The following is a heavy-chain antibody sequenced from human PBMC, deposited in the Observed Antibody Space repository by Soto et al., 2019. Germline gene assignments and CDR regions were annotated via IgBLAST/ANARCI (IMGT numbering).Heavy chain of an antibody. CDR1: GYSFTSYW. CDR2: IYPGDSDT. CDR3: ARPREAGKNYYGVDV. Sequence: GESLKISCKGSGYSFTSYWIGWVRQMPGKGLEWMGIIYPGDSDTRYSPSFQGQVTISADKSISTAYLQWSSLKASDTAMCYCARPREAGKNYYGVDVWGQGTTVTVSS. V-gene: IGHV5-51*01. D-gene: IGHD6-19*01. J-gene: IGHJ6*02.